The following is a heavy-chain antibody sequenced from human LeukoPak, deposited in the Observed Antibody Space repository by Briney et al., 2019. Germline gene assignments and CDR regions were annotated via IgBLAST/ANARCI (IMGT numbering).Heavy chain of an antibody. Sequence: GGSLRLSCAASGFAFTDYAISWVRHAPGKGLEWVSAITDSGGATYYADSVKGRFTISTDNSKNTLYLQMNSLRGDDTGIYYCAKAYTRSWYAAFDIWGQGTMVTISS. D-gene: IGHD6-13*01. CDR3: AKAYTRSWYAAFDI. CDR2: ITDSGGAT. J-gene: IGHJ3*02. CDR1: GFAFTDYA. V-gene: IGHV3-23*01.